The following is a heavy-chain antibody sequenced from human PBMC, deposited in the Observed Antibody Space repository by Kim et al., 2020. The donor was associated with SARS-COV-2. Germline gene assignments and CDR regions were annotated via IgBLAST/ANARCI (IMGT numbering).Heavy chain of an antibody. CDR3: ARASTVTTRGLKFDP. J-gene: IGHJ5*02. V-gene: IGHV3-74*01. CDR2: INSDGSST. D-gene: IGHD4-17*01. Sequence: GGSLRLSCTASGFTFSSYWMHWVRQAPGKGLLWVSRINSDGSSTSYADSVKGRFTISRDNAKNTLYLQMNSLRAEDTAVYYCARASTVTTRGLKFDPWGHGTLVTVSS. CDR1: GFTFSSYW.